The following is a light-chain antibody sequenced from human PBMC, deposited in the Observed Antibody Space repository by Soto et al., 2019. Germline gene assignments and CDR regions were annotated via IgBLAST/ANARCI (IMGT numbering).Light chain of an antibody. CDR3: QQLNSTSLT. Sequence: IQLTQSPSSLSASVGDRVTVTRRASQGISTFLAWYQQKPGKAPKVLMYAASTLQSGVPSRFSGSGSGTDFNLTISSLQPEDSATYYCQQLNSTSLTFGGGTKVEIK. CDR2: AAS. V-gene: IGKV1-9*01. CDR1: QGISTF. J-gene: IGKJ4*01.